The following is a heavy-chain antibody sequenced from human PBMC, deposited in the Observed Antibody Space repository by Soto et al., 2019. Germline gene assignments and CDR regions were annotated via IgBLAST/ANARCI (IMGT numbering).Heavy chain of an antibody. J-gene: IGHJ6*02. CDR1: EYTFTSYD. V-gene: IGHV1-8*01. Sequence: QVQLVQSGAEVKKPGASVKVSCKASEYTFTSYDINWVRQATGQGLEWMGWMNPNSGNTGYAQKFQGRVTMTRNTSISTAYMELSSLRSEDTAVYYCARELEWLGYYYYGMDVWGQGTTVTVSS. D-gene: IGHD3-3*01. CDR3: ARELEWLGYYYYGMDV. CDR2: MNPNSGNT.